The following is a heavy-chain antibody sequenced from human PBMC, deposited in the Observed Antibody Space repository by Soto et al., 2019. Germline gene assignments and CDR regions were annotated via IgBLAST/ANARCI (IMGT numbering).Heavy chain of an antibody. CDR3: ARGQQLVQDLDY. V-gene: IGHV3-21*01. J-gene: IGHJ4*02. Sequence: GGSLSLSCAASGFTFSSYSMNWVRQAPGKGLEWVSSISSSSSYIYYADSVKGRFTISRDNAKNSLYLQMNSLRAEDTAVYYCARGQQLVQDLDYWGQGTLVTVSS. CDR2: ISSSSSYI. CDR1: GFTFSSYS. D-gene: IGHD6-13*01.